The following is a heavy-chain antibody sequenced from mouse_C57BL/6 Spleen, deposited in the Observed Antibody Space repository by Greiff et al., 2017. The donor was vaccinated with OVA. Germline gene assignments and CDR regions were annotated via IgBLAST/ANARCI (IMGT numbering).Heavy chain of an antibody. CDR1: GFTFSSYA. Sequence: EVKVVESGEGLVKPGGSLKLSCAASGFTFSSYAMSWVRQTPEKRLEWVAYISSGGDYIYYADTVKGRFTISRDNARNTLYLQMSSLKSEDTAMYYCTRDDSYCFDYWGQGTTLTVSS. CDR3: TRDDSYCFDY. V-gene: IGHV5-9-1*02. D-gene: IGHD3-2*01. J-gene: IGHJ2*01. CDR2: ISSGGDYI.